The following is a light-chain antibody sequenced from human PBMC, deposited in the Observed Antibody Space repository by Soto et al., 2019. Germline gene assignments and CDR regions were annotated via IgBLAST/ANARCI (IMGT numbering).Light chain of an antibody. CDR3: AAWDDSLNEVV. V-gene: IGLV1-44*01. J-gene: IGLJ2*01. Sequence: QYVLTQTPSVSGTPGQRVTISCSGSSSNIGSNIVNWYQQLPGTAPKLLIYNNNQRPSGVPDRFSDSKSGTSASLAISGLQSEDEADYFCAAWDDSLNEVVFGGGTKLTVL. CDR1: SSNIGSNI. CDR2: NNN.